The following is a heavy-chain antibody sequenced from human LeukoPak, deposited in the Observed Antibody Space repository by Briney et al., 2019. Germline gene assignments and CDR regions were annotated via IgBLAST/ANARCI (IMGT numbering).Heavy chain of an antibody. J-gene: IGHJ4*02. CDR3: AREGYSGSYTLPNDY. V-gene: IGHV1-46*01. CDR1: GYSFTSYD. CDR2: INPSGGST. D-gene: IGHD1-26*01. Sequence: ASVKVSCKASGYSFTSYDMHWVRQAPGQGLEWMGIINPSGGSTSYAQKFQGRVTMTRDTSTSTVYMELGSLRSEDTALYYCAREGYSGSYTLPNDYWGQGTLVTVSS.